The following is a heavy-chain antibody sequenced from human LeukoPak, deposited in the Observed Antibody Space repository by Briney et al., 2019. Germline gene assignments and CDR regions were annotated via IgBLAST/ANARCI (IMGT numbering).Heavy chain of an antibody. V-gene: IGHV3-74*01. Sequence: GGSLRLSCAASGFTFSSYWMYWVRQAPGKGPVWVARINTDGGSLNYADSVKGRFTISRDNAKNTLYLQVNSLRAEDTAVYYCAKGGKWDVTPFDYWGQGTLVTVSS. CDR2: INTDGGSL. CDR3: AKGGKWDVTPFDY. J-gene: IGHJ4*02. CDR1: GFTFSSYW. D-gene: IGHD1-26*01.